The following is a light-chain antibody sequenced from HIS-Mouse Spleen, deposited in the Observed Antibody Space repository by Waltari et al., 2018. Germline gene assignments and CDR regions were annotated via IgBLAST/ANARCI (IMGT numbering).Light chain of an antibody. CDR3: CSYAGSYTGV. Sequence: QSALTQPRSVSGSPGQSVTISCTGTSSDVGGCNYVSWYQQHPGKAPKLMIYDVSKRPSGVPDRFSGSKSGNTASLTISGLQADDEADYYGCSYAGSYTGVFGTGTKVTVL. J-gene: IGLJ1*01. CDR1: SSDVGGCNY. V-gene: IGLV2-11*01. CDR2: DVS.